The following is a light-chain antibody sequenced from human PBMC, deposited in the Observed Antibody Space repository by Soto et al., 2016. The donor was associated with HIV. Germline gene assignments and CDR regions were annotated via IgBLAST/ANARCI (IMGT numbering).Light chain of an antibody. CDR1: QVISSW. CDR3: QQYNSYSPWT. V-gene: IGKV1D-16*01. J-gene: IGKJ1*01. Sequence: DIQMTQSPSSVSASVGDRVTITCRASQVISSWLAWYQQKPGKAPKLLLYASLSLHTGVPSRFSGSGSGTDFTLTISSLQPEDFATYYCQQYNSYSPWTFGQGTKVEIK. CDR2: ASL.